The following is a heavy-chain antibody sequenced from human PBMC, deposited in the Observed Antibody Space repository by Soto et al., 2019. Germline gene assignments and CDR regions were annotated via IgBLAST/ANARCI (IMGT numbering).Heavy chain of an antibody. Sequence: GSLRLSCAASGFTFSSYSMNWVRQAPGKGLEWVSSTSSSSSYIYYADSVKGRFTISRDNAKNSLYLQMNSLRAEDTAVYYCASLGAAAGLDAFDIWGQGTMVTVSS. CDR2: TSSSSSYI. CDR3: ASLGAAAGLDAFDI. V-gene: IGHV3-21*01. CDR1: GFTFSSYS. J-gene: IGHJ3*02. D-gene: IGHD6-13*01.